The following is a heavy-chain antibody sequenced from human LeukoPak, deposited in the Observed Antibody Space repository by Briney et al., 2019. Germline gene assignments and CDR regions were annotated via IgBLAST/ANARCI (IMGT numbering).Heavy chain of an antibody. D-gene: IGHD3-10*01. J-gene: IGHJ4*02. CDR3: ARRRSSTLIDY. Sequence: GESLKISCKGSGYIFIDYWIGLVRQMPGKGLEWMGIIYAGDSDTRYSPSFQGQVTISADKSISTAYLRWNSLKASDTAMYFCARRRSSTLIDYWGQGTLVTVSS. CDR1: GYIFIDYW. CDR2: IYAGDSDT. V-gene: IGHV5-51*01.